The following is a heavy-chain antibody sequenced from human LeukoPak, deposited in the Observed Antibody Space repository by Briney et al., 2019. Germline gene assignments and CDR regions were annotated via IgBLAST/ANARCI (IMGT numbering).Heavy chain of an antibody. Sequence: GGSLRLSCTASGFTFGDYAMSWFRQAPGKGLEWVSGINWNGGSTGYADSVKGRFTISRDNAKNSLYLQMNSLRAEDTALYHCARDKGATTDYYYYGMDVWGQGTTVTVSS. J-gene: IGHJ6*02. D-gene: IGHD1-26*01. CDR2: INWNGGST. CDR3: ARDKGATTDYYYYGMDV. V-gene: IGHV3-20*01. CDR1: GFTFGDYA.